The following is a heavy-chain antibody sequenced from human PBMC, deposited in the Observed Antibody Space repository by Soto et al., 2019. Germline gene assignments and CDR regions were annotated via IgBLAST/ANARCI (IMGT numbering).Heavy chain of an antibody. D-gene: IGHD2-2*01. CDR3: ARDGWDCSSTSCYQWGAFDI. CDR1: GFTFSSYS. V-gene: IGHV3-21*01. Sequence: GGSLRLSCAASGFTFSSYSMNWVRQAPGKGLEWVSSISSSSSYIYYADSVKGRFTISRDNAKNSLYLQMNSPRAEDTAVYYCARDGWDCSSTSCYQWGAFDIWGQGTMVTVSS. J-gene: IGHJ3*02. CDR2: ISSSSSYI.